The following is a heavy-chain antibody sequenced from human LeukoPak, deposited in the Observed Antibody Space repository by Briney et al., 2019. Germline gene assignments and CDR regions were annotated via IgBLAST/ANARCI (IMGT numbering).Heavy chain of an antibody. V-gene: IGHV3-23*01. CDR2: ISGSGGST. D-gene: IGHD6-13*01. J-gene: IGHJ4*02. CDR3: ARPSTSGIAAAGLKY. CDR1: GFTFSSYA. Sequence: GGSLRLSCAASGFTFSSYAMSCVRQAPGKGLEWVSGISGSGGSTYYADSVKGRFTISRDNSKNTLYLQMNSLRAEDTAVYYWARPSTSGIAAAGLKYWGQGTLVTVSS.